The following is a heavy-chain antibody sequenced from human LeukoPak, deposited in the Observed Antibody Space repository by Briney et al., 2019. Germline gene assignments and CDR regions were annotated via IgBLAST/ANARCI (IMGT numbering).Heavy chain of an antibody. CDR2: IYTSGST. J-gene: IGHJ1*01. D-gene: IGHD3-22*01. Sequence: SETLSLTCTVSGGSISSYYWSWIRQPAGKGLEWIGRIYTSGSTNYNPSLKSRVTMSVDTSKNQFSLKLSSVTAADTAVYYCAREASNYYDGSGYYYVGYFQHWGQGTLVTVSS. CDR3: AREASNYYDGSGYYYVGYFQH. CDR1: GGSISSYY. V-gene: IGHV4-4*07.